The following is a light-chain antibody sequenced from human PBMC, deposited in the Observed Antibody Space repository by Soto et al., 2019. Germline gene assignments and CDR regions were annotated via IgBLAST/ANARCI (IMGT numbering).Light chain of an antibody. CDR1: SFNIGSNT. Sequence: QPVLTQPPSASGTPGQRVTISCSGSSFNIGSNTVNWYQQLPGTAPKLLIYSNNHRPSGVPDRFSGSRSGTSASLAISGLQSEDEADYYCAAWDDSLNGLWVFGGGTQLTVL. CDR2: SNN. V-gene: IGLV1-44*01. J-gene: IGLJ3*02. CDR3: AAWDDSLNGLWV.